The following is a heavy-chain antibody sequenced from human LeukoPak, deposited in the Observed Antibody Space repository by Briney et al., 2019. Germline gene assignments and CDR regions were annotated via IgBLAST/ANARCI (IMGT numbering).Heavy chain of an antibody. CDR1: GFTFSDYW. Sequence: SGGSLRLSCAASGFTFSDYWMTWVRQAPGKGLEWVAYIKGDGGETYYVDSVKGRFAVSRDNGKNTLFLQMSSLRVEDTAVYYCEIERRQLFTSSWPSWGHGTLVTVST. J-gene: IGHJ5*01. CDR2: IKGDGGET. D-gene: IGHD6-13*01. V-gene: IGHV3-7*01. CDR3: EIERRQLFTSSWPS.